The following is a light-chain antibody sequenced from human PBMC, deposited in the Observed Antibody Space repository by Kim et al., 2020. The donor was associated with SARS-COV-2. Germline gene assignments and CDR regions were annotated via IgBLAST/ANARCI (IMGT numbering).Light chain of an antibody. CDR2: QDS. CDR1: KLGDKY. V-gene: IGLV3-1*01. CDR3: QAWDSSTVV. J-gene: IGLJ2*01. Sequence: SYELTQPPSVSVSPGQTASITCSGDKLGDKYACWYQQKPGQSPVLVIYQDSKRPSGIPERFSGSNSGNTATLTISGTQAMDEADYYCQAWDSSTVVFAGGPQLTVL.